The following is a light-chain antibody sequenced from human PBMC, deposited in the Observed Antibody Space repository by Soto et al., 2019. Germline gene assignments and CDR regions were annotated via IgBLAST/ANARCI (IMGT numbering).Light chain of an antibody. CDR2: KAS. CDR1: QTISSW. CDR3: LQDINYPWT. V-gene: IGKV1-5*03. J-gene: IGKJ1*01. Sequence: DIQITQSPSTLSGSVGDRVTITCLASQTISSWLAWYQQKPGKAPKLLIYKASTLKSGVPPRFSGSGSGTDFTLAISSLQPEDSATYYCLQDINYPWTFGQGTKVDIK.